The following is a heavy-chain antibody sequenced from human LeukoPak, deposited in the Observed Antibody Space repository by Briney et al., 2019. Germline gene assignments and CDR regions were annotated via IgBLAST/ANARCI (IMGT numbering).Heavy chain of an antibody. CDR1: GYTFTSYA. V-gene: IGHV7-4-1*02. Sequence: ASVKVSCKASGYTFTSYAMNWVRQAPGQGLEWMGWINTNTGNPTYAQGFTGRFVFSLDTSVSTAYLQISSLKAEDTAVYYCARSFWELLSGFKAFDIWGQGTMVTVSS. CDR3: ARSFWELLSGFKAFDI. D-gene: IGHD1-26*01. CDR2: INTNTGNP. J-gene: IGHJ3*02.